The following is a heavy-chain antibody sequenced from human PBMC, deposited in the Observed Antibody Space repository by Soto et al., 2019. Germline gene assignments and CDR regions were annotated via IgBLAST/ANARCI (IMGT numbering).Heavy chain of an antibody. Sequence: GGSLRLSCLASGFTFSDYAMAWVRHVPGRGLEWVASLDGAGGSTYYADSVRGRFTISRDNSQNTLFLQMKRLTVDDTAIYYCTAPRDEYGSGVSWFTYGMDIWGQGTTVTVSS. CDR1: GFTFSDYA. V-gene: IGHV3-23*01. J-gene: IGHJ6*02. D-gene: IGHD3-10*01. CDR3: TAPRDEYGSGVSWFTYGMDI. CDR2: LDGAGGST.